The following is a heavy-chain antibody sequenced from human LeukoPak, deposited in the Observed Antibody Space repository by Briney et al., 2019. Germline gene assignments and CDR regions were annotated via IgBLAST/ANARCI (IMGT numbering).Heavy chain of an antibody. CDR3: ARDPNWGSGY. J-gene: IGHJ4*02. Sequence: GGSLRLSCAASGFTFSTYGMIWVRQAPGKGLECVSTIGLSDDSTNYADSVKGRFTVSRDNSKNTLCLLMNSLRAEDTARYYCARDPNWGSGYWGQGTLVTVSS. V-gene: IGHV3-23*01. CDR1: GFTFSTYG. CDR2: IGLSDDST. D-gene: IGHD7-27*01.